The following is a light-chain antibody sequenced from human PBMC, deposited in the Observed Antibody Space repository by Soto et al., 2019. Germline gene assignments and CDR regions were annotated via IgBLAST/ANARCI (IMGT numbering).Light chain of an antibody. CDR3: QQYGSSSYT. Sequence: EIVLTQSPGTLPLSPGERATLSCRASQSVSSSYLAWYQQKPGQAPRLLIYGASSRATGIPDRFSGSGSGTDFTLTISRLEPVDFAVYYCQQYGSSSYTFGQGTKLEIK. CDR1: QSVSSSY. V-gene: IGKV3-20*01. CDR2: GAS. J-gene: IGKJ2*01.